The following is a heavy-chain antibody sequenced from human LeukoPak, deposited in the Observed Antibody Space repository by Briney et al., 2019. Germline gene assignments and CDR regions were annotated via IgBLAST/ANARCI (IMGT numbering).Heavy chain of an antibody. J-gene: IGHJ4*02. D-gene: IGHD6-19*01. CDR2: IYPGDSDT. Sequence: GGSLKISCKGSGYSFTSYWIGWVRQMPGKGLEWMGIIYPGDSDTRYSPSSQGQVTISADKSISTAYLQWSSLKASDTAMYYCARHFSSGWYYFDYWGQGTLDTVSS. CDR3: ARHFSSGWYYFDY. V-gene: IGHV5-51*01. CDR1: GYSFTSYW.